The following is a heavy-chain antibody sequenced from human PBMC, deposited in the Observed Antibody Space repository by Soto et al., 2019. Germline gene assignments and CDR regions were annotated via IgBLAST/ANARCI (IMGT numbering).Heavy chain of an antibody. CDR2: IHYRGTT. V-gene: IGHV4-61*10. CDR1: FGPVTRTIYY. CDR3: ARAWEHLYSDY. J-gene: IGHJ4*02. Sequence: PSASLSVNCTVSFGPVTRTIYYGIWLPQPAGNPPVWSWYIHYRGTTKYNTALPSRVTISVDTSKNRFSLELTSVTAADTAVYYCARAWEHLYSDYWGQGALVTVS. D-gene: IGHD1-26*01.